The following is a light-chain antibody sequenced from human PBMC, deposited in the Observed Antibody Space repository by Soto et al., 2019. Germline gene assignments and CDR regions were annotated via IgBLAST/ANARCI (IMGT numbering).Light chain of an antibody. V-gene: IGKV1-5*01. CDR1: QSISSW. Sequence: DIQMTQSPSTLPASVGDRVTITCRAIQSISSWLAWYQQKPGKAPKLLIYDASSLESGVPSRFSGSGSGTEFTLTISSLQPDDFATYYCQQYNSYSTFGQGTKVDIK. J-gene: IGKJ1*01. CDR2: DAS. CDR3: QQYNSYST.